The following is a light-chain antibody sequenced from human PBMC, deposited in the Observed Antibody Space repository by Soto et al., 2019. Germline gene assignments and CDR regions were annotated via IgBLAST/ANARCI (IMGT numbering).Light chain of an antibody. CDR3: QQTYSIPFT. V-gene: IGKV1-39*01. Sequence: DIQLTQSPSSLSASVGDRVTITCRASQSISTFLNWYQQKPGRAPKLLIFAASSLESGVRSSFGGSGSGTDFTLTISSLQPEDFAIYYCQQTYSIPFTFGQGTKLEIK. CDR2: AAS. J-gene: IGKJ2*01. CDR1: QSISTF.